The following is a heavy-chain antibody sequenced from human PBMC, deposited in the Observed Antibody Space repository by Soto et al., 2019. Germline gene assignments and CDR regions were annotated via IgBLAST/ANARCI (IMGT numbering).Heavy chain of an antibody. Sequence: QVQLVQSGAEVKKPGSSVKVSCKASGGTFSSYAISWVRQAPGQGLEWMGGIIPIFGTANYAQKFQGRVTITADKSTSTAYMELSSLRSEDTAVYYCARARGPHGYGGYDNWFDPWGQGTLVTVSS. CDR2: IIPIFGTA. J-gene: IGHJ5*02. CDR1: GGTFSSYA. D-gene: IGHD5-12*01. CDR3: ARARGPHGYGGYDNWFDP. V-gene: IGHV1-69*06.